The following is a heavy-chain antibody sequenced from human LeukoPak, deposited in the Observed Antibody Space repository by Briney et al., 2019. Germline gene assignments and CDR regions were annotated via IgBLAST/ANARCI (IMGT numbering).Heavy chain of an antibody. V-gene: IGHV1-46*01. J-gene: IGHJ4*02. CDR2: INPSGGST. Sequence: ASVKVFCKASGYTFTSYYVHWVRQAPGQGLEWMGIINPSGGSTSYAQKFQGRVAMTRDMSTSAVYMELSSLRSEDTAVYYCAREPGIAAAPYFDYWGQGTLVTVSS. CDR3: AREPGIAAAPYFDY. D-gene: IGHD6-13*01. CDR1: GYTFTSYY.